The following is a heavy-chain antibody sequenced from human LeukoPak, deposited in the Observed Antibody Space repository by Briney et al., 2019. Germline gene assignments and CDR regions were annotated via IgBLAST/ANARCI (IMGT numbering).Heavy chain of an antibody. Sequence: GASVKVSCKASGYTFTGYYMHWVRQAPGQGLEWMGWINPNSGGTNYAQKLQGRVTMTTDTSTSTAYMELRSLRSDDTAVYYCARAKLERRANDYWGQGTLVTVSS. V-gene: IGHV1-2*02. CDR1: GYTFTGYY. J-gene: IGHJ4*02. CDR2: INPNSGGT. CDR3: ARAKLERRANDY. D-gene: IGHD1-1*01.